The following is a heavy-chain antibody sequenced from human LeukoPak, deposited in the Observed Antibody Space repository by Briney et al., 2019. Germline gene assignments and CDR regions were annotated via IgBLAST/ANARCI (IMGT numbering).Heavy chain of an antibody. D-gene: IGHD5-18*01. J-gene: IGHJ4*02. V-gene: IGHV3-23*01. CDR1: GFTFSSYA. CDR3: AKDLFTAGYSYGYFDH. CDR2: ISGSGGST. Sequence: PGGSLRLSCAASGFTFSSYAMSWVRQAPGKGLEWVSAISGSGGSTYYADSVKGRFTISRDNSKNTLYLQMNSLRAEDTAVYYCAKDLFTAGYSYGYFDHWGQGTLVTVSS.